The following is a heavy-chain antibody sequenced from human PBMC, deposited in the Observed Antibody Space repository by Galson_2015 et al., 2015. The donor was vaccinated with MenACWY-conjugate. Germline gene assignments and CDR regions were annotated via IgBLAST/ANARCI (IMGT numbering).Heavy chain of an antibody. CDR1: GYSFTSYW. CDR3: ARSRRYGSGPEARIHDAFDI. Sequence: QSGAEVKKPGESLKISCKGSGYSFTSYWIGWVRQMPGKGLEWMGIIYPGDSDTRYSPSFQGQVTISADKSISTAYLQWSSLKASDTAMYYCARSRRYGSGPEARIHDAFDIWGQGTMVTVSS. D-gene: IGHD3-10*01. J-gene: IGHJ3*02. CDR2: IYPGDSDT. V-gene: IGHV5-51*01.